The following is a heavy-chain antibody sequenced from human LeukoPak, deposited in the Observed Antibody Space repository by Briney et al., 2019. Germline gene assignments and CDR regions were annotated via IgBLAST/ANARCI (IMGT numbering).Heavy chain of an antibody. D-gene: IGHD6-19*01. CDR2: INHSGST. J-gene: IGHJ4*02. CDR1: GGSFSGYY. CDR3: ARGPGIAVGYAEKTFDY. Sequence: PSETLSLTCAVYGGSFSGYYWSWIRQPPGKGLEWIGEINHSGSTNYNPSLKSRVTISVDTSKNQFSLKLSSVTAADTAVYYCARGPGIAVGYAEKTFDYWGQGTLVTVSS. V-gene: IGHV4-34*01.